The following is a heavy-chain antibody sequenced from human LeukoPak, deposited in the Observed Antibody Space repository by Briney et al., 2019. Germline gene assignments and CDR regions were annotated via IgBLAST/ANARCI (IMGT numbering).Heavy chain of an antibody. V-gene: IGHV1-2*02. CDR1: GYTFIDCY. CDR2: INPKTGGT. CDR3: ARSSGFSRFDY. Sequence: ASVKVSCKASGYTFIDCYMHWGRQAPGQGLEWMGWINPKTGGTRCSQKFQGRVTMTSDKSISTVYMEMTGLESDDTAVYYCARSSGFSRFDYWGQGALLTVSS. D-gene: IGHD6-19*01. J-gene: IGHJ4*02.